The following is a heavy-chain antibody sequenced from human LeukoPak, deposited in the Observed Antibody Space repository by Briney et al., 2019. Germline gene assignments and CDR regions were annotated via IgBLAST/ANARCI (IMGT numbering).Heavy chain of an antibody. CDR1: GFTFSSYE. CDR3: ARDRVYGELPLDAFDI. V-gene: IGHV3-48*03. J-gene: IGHJ3*02. Sequence: PGGSLRLSCAASGFTFSSYEMNWVRQAPGKGLEWVSYISSSGSTIYYADSVKGRFTISRDNAKNSLYLQMNSLRAEDTAVYYCARDRVYGELPLDAFDIWGQGTMVTVSS. CDR2: ISSSGSTI. D-gene: IGHD4-17*01.